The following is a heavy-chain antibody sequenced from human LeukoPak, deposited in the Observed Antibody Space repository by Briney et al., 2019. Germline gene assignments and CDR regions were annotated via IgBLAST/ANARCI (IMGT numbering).Heavy chain of an antibody. J-gene: IGHJ3*02. CDR3: ARDLGYYYYDSSGYGGGAFDI. D-gene: IGHD3-22*01. CDR1: GYTFTSYG. CDR2: LSAYNGNT. Sequence: ASVKVSCKASGYTFTSYGSSWVRQAPGQGLEWMGWLSAYNGNTNYAQKLQGRVTMTTDTSTSTAYMELRSLRSDDTAVYYCARDLGYYYYDSSGYGGGAFDIWGQGTMVTVSS. V-gene: IGHV1-18*01.